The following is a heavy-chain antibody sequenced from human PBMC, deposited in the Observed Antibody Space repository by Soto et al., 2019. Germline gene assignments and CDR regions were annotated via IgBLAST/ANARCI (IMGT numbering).Heavy chain of an antibody. J-gene: IGHJ6*03. D-gene: IGHD6-6*01. CDR3: ARGVAARPYYYYYYMDV. CDR1: GGSFSGYY. CDR2: INHSGST. Sequence: SETLSLTCAVYGGSFSGYYWSWIRQPPGKGLEWIGEINHSGSTNYNPSLKSRVTISVDTSKNQFSLKLSSVTAADTAVYYCARGVAARPYYYYYYMDVWGKGTTVTVSS. V-gene: IGHV4-34*01.